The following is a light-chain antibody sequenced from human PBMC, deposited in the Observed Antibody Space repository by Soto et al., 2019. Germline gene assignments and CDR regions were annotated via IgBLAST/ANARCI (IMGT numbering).Light chain of an antibody. CDR3: QYSGRAPPSWT. CDR2: DAS. Sequence: EIVLTQSPGTLSLSPGERATLSCRASQSVSSNYLAWYQQKPGQPPRLLISDASSRATGIPDRFSGSGSGNDFTLTISALEPEDYAVSYCQYSGRAPPSWTFGQGTKVECK. CDR1: QSVSSNY. V-gene: IGKV3-20*01. J-gene: IGKJ1*01.